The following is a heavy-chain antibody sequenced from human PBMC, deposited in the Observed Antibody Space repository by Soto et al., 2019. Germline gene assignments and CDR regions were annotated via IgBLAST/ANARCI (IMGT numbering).Heavy chain of an antibody. D-gene: IGHD3-22*01. CDR1: GFTFSSYA. CDR2: ISGSGGSR. CDR3: AKAPIVVVPPRLFDY. V-gene: IGHV3-23*01. J-gene: IGHJ4*02. Sequence: GGSLRLSCAGSGFTFSSYAMSWVRQAPGKGLEWVSAISGSGGSRYYADSVKGRFTISRDNSKNTLYLQMNSLRAEDTAIYYCAKAPIVVVPPRLFDYWGQGTLVTVPS.